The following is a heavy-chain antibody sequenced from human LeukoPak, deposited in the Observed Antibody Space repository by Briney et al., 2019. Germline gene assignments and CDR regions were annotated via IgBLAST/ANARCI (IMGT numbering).Heavy chain of an antibody. CDR2: INPSGGST. CDR3: ARLVVLGGSFKDYYYYMDV. D-gene: IGHD1-26*01. CDR1: GYTFTSYY. J-gene: IGHJ6*03. Sequence: ASVKVSCKASGYTFTSYYMHWVRQAPGQGLERMGIINPSGGSTSYAQKFQGRVTMTRDTSTSTVYMELSSLRSEDTAVYYCARLVVLGGSFKDYYYYMDVWGKGTTVTVSS. V-gene: IGHV1-46*01.